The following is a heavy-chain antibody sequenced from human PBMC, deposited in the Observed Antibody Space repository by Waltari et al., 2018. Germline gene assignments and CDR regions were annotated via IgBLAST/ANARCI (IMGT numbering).Heavy chain of an antibody. J-gene: IGHJ6*03. CDR1: GFTFSNHG. Sequence: QVQLVESGGGVVQPGGSLRLSCAASGFTFSNHGMHWVRQAPGKGLEWVAFIQYDDSHKYNGDSVKGLFTGSRDNSKNTLFLQMSSLRDEDTAIYYCARSDGGYCSATSCHYFHMAVWGKGTTVTISS. V-gene: IGHV3-30*02. CDR2: IQYDDSHK. D-gene: IGHD2-2*01. CDR3: ARSDGGYCSATSCHYFHMAV.